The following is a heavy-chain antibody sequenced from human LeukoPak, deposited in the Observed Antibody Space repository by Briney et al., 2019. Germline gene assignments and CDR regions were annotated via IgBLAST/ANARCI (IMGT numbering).Heavy chain of an antibody. Sequence: GGSLRLSCAASGFTFSSYSMNWVRQAPGKGLEWVSSISSSSSYIYYADSVKGRFTISRDNSKNTLFLQMNSLRAEDTAIYYCARDFRSGTFDYWGQGTLVTVSS. J-gene: IGHJ4*02. D-gene: IGHD6-19*01. CDR1: GFTFSSYS. V-gene: IGHV3-21*01. CDR2: ISSSSSYI. CDR3: ARDFRSGTFDY.